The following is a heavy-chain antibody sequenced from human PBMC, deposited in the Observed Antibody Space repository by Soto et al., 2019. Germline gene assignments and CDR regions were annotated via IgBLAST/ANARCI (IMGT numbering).Heavy chain of an antibody. CDR3: ARGLRFLEWLSTSNKNYYYYYYMDV. J-gene: IGHJ6*03. D-gene: IGHD3-3*01. Sequence: QVQLVQSGAEVKKPGASVKVSCKASGYTFTSYDINWVRQATGQGLEWMGWMNPNSGNTGYAQKFQGRVTMTRNTSISTAYMELSSLRSEDTAVYYCARGLRFLEWLSTSNKNYYYYYYMDVWGKGTTVTVSS. CDR1: GYTFTSYD. CDR2: MNPNSGNT. V-gene: IGHV1-8*01.